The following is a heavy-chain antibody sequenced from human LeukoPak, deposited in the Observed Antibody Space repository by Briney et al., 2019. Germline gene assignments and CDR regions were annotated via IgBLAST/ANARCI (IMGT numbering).Heavy chain of an antibody. J-gene: IGHJ6*02. CDR3: ARRGRGGDQTTLYYYYGMDV. CDR2: ISYDGSNK. V-gene: IGHV3-30-3*01. Sequence: PGRSLRLSCAASGFTFSSYAMYWVRQAPGKGLEWVAVISYDGSNKYYADSVKGRFTISRDNSKNTLYLQMNSLRAEDTAVYYCARRGRGGDQTTLYYYYGMDVWGQGTTVTVSS. D-gene: IGHD4-17*01. CDR1: GFTFSSYA.